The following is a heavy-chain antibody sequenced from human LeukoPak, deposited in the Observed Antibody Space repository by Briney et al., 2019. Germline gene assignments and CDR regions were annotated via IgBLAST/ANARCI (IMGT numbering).Heavy chain of an antibody. CDR1: GFTVITND. D-gene: IGHD1-14*01. J-gene: IGHJ4*02. CDR2: LYSDGNT. CDR3: ARGVEPLAANTLAY. Sequence: GGSLRLSCAASGFTVITNDMTWVRQAPGKGLEWVSVLYSDGNTKYADSVQGRFTISRDNSKNTLYLEMNSLSPDDTAVYYCARGVEPLAANTLAYWGQGTLVTVTS. V-gene: IGHV3-53*01.